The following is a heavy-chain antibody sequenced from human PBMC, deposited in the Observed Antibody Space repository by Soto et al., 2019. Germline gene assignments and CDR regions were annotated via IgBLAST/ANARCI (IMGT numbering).Heavy chain of an antibody. CDR3: ATDSANNYDILTREDY. D-gene: IGHD3-9*01. Sequence: GGSLRLSCAASGFTFRSYSMNCVRQAPGKGLEWVSSISSSSSYIYYAESVKGRFTISRDNAKNSLYLQMNSLRADDTAVYYCATDSANNYDILTREDYWGQGTLVTVSS. J-gene: IGHJ4*02. CDR1: GFTFRSYS. CDR2: ISSSSSYI. V-gene: IGHV3-21*01.